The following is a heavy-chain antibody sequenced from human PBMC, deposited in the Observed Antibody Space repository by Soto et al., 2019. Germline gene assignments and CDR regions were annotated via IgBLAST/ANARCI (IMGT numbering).Heavy chain of an antibody. D-gene: IGHD2-21*01. CDR2: ISYDTGI. CDR3: ERDMIGEDDY. J-gene: IGHJ4*02. Sequence: GGSLRLSCAASGFTFRSYGVHWVRQAPGKGLEWVAVISYDTGITYADSVKGRFTISRDNARNTLYLQMDSLTAEDTAVYYCERDMIGEDDYLGKGSLV. V-gene: IGHV3-33*08. CDR1: GFTFRSYG.